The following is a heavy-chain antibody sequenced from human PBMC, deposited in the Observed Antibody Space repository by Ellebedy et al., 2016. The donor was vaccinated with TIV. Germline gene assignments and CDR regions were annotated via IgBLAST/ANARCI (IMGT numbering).Heavy chain of an antibody. CDR2: IIPIFGAA. J-gene: IGHJ6*02. Sequence: AASVKVSCKASGGTFNAYAITWVRQAPGQGLEWMGGIIPIFGAANCAQKFQGRVTITADEYTSTAYMELSSLRSEDTAVYYCARVHCSNTRCYGRNYKYHGLDVWGQGTTVTVSS. V-gene: IGHV1-69*13. CDR3: ARVHCSNTRCYGRNYKYHGLDV. D-gene: IGHD2-2*01. CDR1: GGTFNAYA.